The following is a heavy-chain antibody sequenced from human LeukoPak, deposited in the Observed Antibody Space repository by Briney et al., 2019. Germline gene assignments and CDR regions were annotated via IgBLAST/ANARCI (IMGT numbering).Heavy chain of an antibody. D-gene: IGHD5-12*01. J-gene: IGHJ5*02. V-gene: IGHV3-30*03. CDR1: GFTFSSYS. Sequence: GGSLRLSCAASGFTFSSYSMNWVRQAPGKGLEWVAIISYDGSYKSYADSVKGRFTISRDYSYNTLYLQMKSLRTDDTAVYYCARDPLRWLRLGGNWFDPWGQGTLVTVSS. CDR3: ARDPLRWLRLGGNWFDP. CDR2: ISYDGSYK.